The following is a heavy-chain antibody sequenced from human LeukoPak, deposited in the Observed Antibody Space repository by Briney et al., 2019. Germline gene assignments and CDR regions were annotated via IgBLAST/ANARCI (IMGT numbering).Heavy chain of an antibody. Sequence: PGGSLRLSCAASGFTFDDYGMSWVRQAPGKGLEWVSGINWNGGSTGYADSVKGRFTISRDNAKNSLYLQMNSLRVEDTALYYCARLQRESMWYYSDYWGQGTLVTVSS. CDR2: INWNGGST. V-gene: IGHV3-20*04. D-gene: IGHD1-1*01. J-gene: IGHJ4*02. CDR1: GFTFDDYG. CDR3: ARLQRESMWYYSDY.